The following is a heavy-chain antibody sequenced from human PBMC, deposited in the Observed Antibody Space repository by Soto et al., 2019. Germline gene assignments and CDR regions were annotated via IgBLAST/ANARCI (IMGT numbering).Heavy chain of an antibody. D-gene: IGHD3-10*01. CDR1: VFSRNNVRMG. V-gene: IGHV2-26*01. CDR3: ARLVLGSGNSSAFYRFYHGLDV. CDR2: ISSPDEK. J-gene: IGHJ6*02. Sequence: QVTLKESGPVLVRPTEPLTLTCTVSVFSRNNVRMGVTWIRPPPGKALEWLAPISSPDEKAYSTSLKTRLTISNDTSNSQVVLSMTNLDPFDTATYYGARLVLGSGNSSAFYRFYHGLDVWGPGAPVTGSS.